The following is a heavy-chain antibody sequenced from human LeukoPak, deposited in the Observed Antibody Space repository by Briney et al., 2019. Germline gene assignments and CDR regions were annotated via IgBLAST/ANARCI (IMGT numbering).Heavy chain of an antibody. CDR3: ATWDDLPLDH. CDR1: GLTFTTYT. D-gene: IGHD1-1*01. CDR2: ITGNGSSI. V-gene: IGHV3-21*01. J-gene: IGHJ4*02. Sequence: GGSLRLSCVGSGLTFTTYTMHWVRQAPGKALEWVSAITGNGSSIYYSGPLKGRFTISRDNAKNSVYLHMTGLSAADTAVYYCATWDDLPLDHWGQGTLVTVSS.